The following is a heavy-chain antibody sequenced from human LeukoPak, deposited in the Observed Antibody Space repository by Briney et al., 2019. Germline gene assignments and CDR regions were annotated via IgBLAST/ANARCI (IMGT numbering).Heavy chain of an antibody. J-gene: IGHJ3*02. CDR3: AKVVTYNWNSGSAFDI. D-gene: IGHD1-7*01. CDR2: VRYDGGNK. V-gene: IGHV3-30*02. CDR1: GFSFSNYG. Sequence: GGSLRLSCAASGFSFSNYGIHWVRQAPGKGLGWVAFVRYDGGNKYYAESVKGRFNISRDNAKNSLYLQMNRLRAEDMALYYCAKVVTYNWNSGSAFDIWGQGTMVTVSS.